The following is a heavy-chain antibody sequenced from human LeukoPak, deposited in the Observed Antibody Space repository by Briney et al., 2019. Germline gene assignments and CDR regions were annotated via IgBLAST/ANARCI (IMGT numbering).Heavy chain of an antibody. J-gene: IGHJ5*02. CDR1: GFTFSSYG. D-gene: IGHD6-19*01. CDR3: ARGRSYPAIAVTGTSGGWFDP. CDR2: ISYDGSNK. Sequence: GGSLRLSCAASGFTFSSYGMHWVRQAPGKGLEWVAVISYDGSNKYYADSVKGRFTISRDNSKNTLYLQMNSLRAEDTAVYYCARGRSYPAIAVTGTSGGWFDPWGPGTLVTVSS. V-gene: IGHV3-30*03.